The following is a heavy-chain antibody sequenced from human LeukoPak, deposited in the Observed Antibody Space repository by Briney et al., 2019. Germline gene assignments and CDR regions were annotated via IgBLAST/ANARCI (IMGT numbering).Heavy chain of an antibody. CDR1: GYTFTSYG. J-gene: IGHJ3*02. CDR2: ISAYNGNT. Sequence: ASVKVSCKASGYTFTSYGISWVRQAPGQGLEWMGWISAYNGNTNYAQKLQGRVTMTTDTSTSTAYMELSSLRSEDTAVYYCARDLVDDDAFDIWGQGTMVTVSS. D-gene: IGHD2-8*02. CDR3: ARDLVDDDAFDI. V-gene: IGHV1-18*01.